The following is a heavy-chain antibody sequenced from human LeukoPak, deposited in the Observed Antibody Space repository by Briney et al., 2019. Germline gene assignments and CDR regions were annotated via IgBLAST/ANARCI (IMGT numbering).Heavy chain of an antibody. J-gene: IGHJ3*02. CDR3: AKRKQVVLGAFDI. CDR2: IVGSGLNT. CDR1: GFTFSSYA. Sequence: PGGSLRLSCAASGFTFSSYAMSWVRQAPGKGLEWVSTIVGSGLNTFYADSVKGRFTVSRGNSKNTLYLQMNSLRAEDTAVYYCAKRKQVVLGAFDIWGQGTMVIVSS. V-gene: IGHV3-23*01. D-gene: IGHD6-13*01.